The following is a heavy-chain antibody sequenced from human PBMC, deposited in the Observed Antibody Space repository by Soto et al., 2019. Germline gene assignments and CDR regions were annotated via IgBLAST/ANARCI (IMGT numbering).Heavy chain of an antibody. CDR3: AARISGGSYSY. V-gene: IGHV1-58*02. D-gene: IGHD1-26*01. CDR2: IVLGSGNT. Sequence: GASVKVSCKASGFIFTNSAMQWVRQARGQRPEWIGWIVLGSGNTNYAQRFQERVTITRDMSTSTAYMELSSLRSEDTAVYYCAARISGGSYSYWGQGTLVTVSS. CDR1: GFIFTNSA. J-gene: IGHJ4*02.